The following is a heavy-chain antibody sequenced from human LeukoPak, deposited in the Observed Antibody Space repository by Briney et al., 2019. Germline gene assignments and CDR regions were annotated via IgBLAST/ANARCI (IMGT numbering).Heavy chain of an antibody. CDR2: VSGSGGST. J-gene: IGHJ4*02. CDR3: AKDTLLFPY. D-gene: IGHD2-15*01. Sequence: GGSLRLSCAASEFTFSTYAMHWVRQAPGKGLEWVSAVSGSGGSTYYADSVKGRFTISRDNSKNTLYLQMNSLRAEDTAVYYCAKDTLLFPYWGQGTQVTVSS. CDR1: EFTFSTYA. V-gene: IGHV3-23*01.